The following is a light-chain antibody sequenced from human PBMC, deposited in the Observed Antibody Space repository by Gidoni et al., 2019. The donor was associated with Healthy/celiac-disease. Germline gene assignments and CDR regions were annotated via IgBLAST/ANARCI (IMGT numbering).Light chain of an antibody. CDR3: QQYGSSPL. V-gene: IGKV3-20*01. J-gene: IGKJ3*01. CDR2: GAS. Sequence: EIVLTQSPGTLSLSPGERATLSCRASQSVSSSYVAWYQQKPGQAPSLLIYGASSRATGIPDRFSGSGSGTDFTLTISRLEPEDFAVYYCQQYGSSPLFGPGTKVDIK. CDR1: QSVSSSY.